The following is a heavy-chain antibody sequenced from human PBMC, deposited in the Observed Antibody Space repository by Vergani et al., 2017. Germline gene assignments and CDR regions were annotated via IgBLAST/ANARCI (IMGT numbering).Heavy chain of an antibody. Sequence: QVQLQESGPGLVKPSQTLSLTCTVSGGSISSGGYYWSWIRQHPGKGLEWIGYIYYSGSTYYNPSLKSRVTISVDTSKNHFSLKLSSVTAAATAVYYCAKVTYDILTGYYSWFDPWGQGTLVTVSS. CDR3: AKVTYDILTGYYSWFDP. D-gene: IGHD3-9*01. CDR1: GGSISSGGYY. CDR2: IYYSGST. V-gene: IGHV4-31*03. J-gene: IGHJ5*02.